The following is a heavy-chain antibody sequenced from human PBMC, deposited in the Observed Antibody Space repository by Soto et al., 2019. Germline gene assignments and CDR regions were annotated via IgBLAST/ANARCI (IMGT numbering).Heavy chain of an antibody. CDR2: IKSKTDGGTT. CDR3: TTDKDFDYYGSGIDWFDP. Sequence: PGGSLRLSCAASGFTFSNAWMSWVRQAPGKGLEWVGRIKSKTDGGTTDYAAPVKGRFTISRDDSKNTLYLQMNSLKTEDTAVYYCTTDKDFDYYGSGIDWFDPWGQGTLVTVSS. J-gene: IGHJ5*02. D-gene: IGHD3-10*01. CDR1: GFTFSNAW. V-gene: IGHV3-15*01.